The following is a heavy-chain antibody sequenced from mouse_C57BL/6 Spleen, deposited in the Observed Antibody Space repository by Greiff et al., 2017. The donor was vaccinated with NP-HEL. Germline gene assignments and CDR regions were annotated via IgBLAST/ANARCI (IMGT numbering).Heavy chain of an antibody. V-gene: IGHV1-82*01. CDR3: ARDLYEGGFAY. Sequence: LLESGPGLVKPGPSVTISCKASGYAFSSSWMNWVKQRPGTGLEWIGRIYPGDGDTNYNGNFTGKATLTADTSSSTAYMPLSSLTSEYSAVSVCARDLYEGGFAYWGQGTLVTVSA. J-gene: IGHJ3*01. CDR2: IYPGDGDT. D-gene: IGHD2-3*01. CDR1: GYAFSSSW.